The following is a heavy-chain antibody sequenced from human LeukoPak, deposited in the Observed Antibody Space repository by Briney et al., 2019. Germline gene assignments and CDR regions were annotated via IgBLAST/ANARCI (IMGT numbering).Heavy chain of an antibody. J-gene: IGHJ3*02. V-gene: IGHV4-59*01. CDR1: GGSISSYY. D-gene: IGHD7-27*01. Sequence: SETLSLTCTVSGGSISSYYWSWIRQPPGKGLEWIGYIYYSGSTNYNPSLKSRITISVDTSKNQFSLKLSSVTAADTAVYYCARFLGTLGAFDIWGQGTMVTVSS. CDR3: ARFLGTLGAFDI. CDR2: IYYSGST.